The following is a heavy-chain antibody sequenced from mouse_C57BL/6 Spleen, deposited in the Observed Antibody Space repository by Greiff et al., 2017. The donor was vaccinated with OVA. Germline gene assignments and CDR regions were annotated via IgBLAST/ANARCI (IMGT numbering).Heavy chain of an antibody. CDR2: INPNNGGT. CDR3: ARRYYGSRLDGYFDV. Sequence: EVQLQQSGPELVKPGASVKIPCKASGYTFTDYTMDWVKQSHGKSLEWIGDINPNNGGTIYNQKFKGKATLTVDKSSSTAYMELRSLTSEDTAVYYCARRYYGSRLDGYFDVWGKGTTVTVSA. V-gene: IGHV1-18*01. D-gene: IGHD1-1*01. CDR1: GYTFTDYT. J-gene: IGHJ1*03.